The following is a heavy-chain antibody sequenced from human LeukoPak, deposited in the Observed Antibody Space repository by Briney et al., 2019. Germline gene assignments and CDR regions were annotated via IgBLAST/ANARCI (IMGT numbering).Heavy chain of an antibody. V-gene: IGHV4-59*08. Sequence: SETLSLTCTVSGGSISSYYWSWIRQPPGKGLEWIGYIYYSGSTNYNPSLKSRVTISVDTSKNQFSLKVSSVTAADTAVYYCASNYYGSGSLDYWGQGNPVTVSS. CDR2: IYYSGST. J-gene: IGHJ4*02. D-gene: IGHD3-10*01. CDR3: ASNYYGSGSLDY. CDR1: GGSISSYY.